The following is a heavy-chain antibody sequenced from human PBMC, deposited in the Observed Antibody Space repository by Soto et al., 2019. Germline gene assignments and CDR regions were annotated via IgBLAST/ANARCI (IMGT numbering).Heavy chain of an antibody. Sequence: QVQLVESGGGVVQPERSLRLSCAASGITFPNYDMNWVRQAPGKGLEWVAIIWYDGSNKYYADSVKGRFTISRDNSKNTLYLQMNSLRVEDTAVYYCARGSYGLAFWGQGTTVTVSS. CDR2: IWYDGSNK. CDR1: GITFPNYD. J-gene: IGHJ6*02. V-gene: IGHV3-33*01. D-gene: IGHD3-10*01. CDR3: ARGSYGLAF.